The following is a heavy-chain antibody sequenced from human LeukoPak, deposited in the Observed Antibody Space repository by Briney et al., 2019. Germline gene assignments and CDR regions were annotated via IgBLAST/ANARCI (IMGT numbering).Heavy chain of an antibody. J-gene: IGHJ3*02. V-gene: IGHV4-59*01. D-gene: IGHD3-10*01. Sequence: SETLSLTCTVSGGSISSYYWSWIRQPPGKGLEWIGYIYYSGSTNYNPSLKSRVTISVDTSKNQFSLKLSSVTAADTAVYYCARAGSGIYSWDAFDIWGQGTRVTVSS. CDR3: ARAGSGIYSWDAFDI. CDR2: IYYSGST. CDR1: GGSISSYY.